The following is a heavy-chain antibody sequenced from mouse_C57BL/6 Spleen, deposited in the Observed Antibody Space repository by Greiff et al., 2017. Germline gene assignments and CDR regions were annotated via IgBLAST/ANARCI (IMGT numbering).Heavy chain of an antibody. CDR2: IYPGSGNT. V-gene: IGHV1-66*01. D-gene: IGHD1-1*01. CDR3: ARTVITTVVGY. Sequence: VQLQQSGPELVKPGASVTISCKASGYSFTSYYIHWVKQRPGQGLEWIGWIYPGSGNTKYNEKFKGKAKLTADTSSSTAYMQLSSLTSEDSAVYYCARTVITTVVGYWGQGTTLTVSS. J-gene: IGHJ2*01. CDR1: GYSFTSYY.